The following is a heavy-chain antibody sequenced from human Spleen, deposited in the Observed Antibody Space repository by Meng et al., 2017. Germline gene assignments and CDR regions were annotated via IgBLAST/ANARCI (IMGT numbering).Heavy chain of an antibody. CDR3: ARDLWELRYKAPFDP. CDR1: GGSISSGRYY. Sequence: QLQASGPGLVKPSEPLSLSCAVSGGSISSGRYYWNWIRQPPGKGLEWIGSVYYSGITYYNPSLESRVTISVDTSKNQFSLKLSSVTAADTAVYYCARDLWELRYKAPFDPWGQGILVTVSS. CDR2: VYYSGIT. V-gene: IGHV4-39*07. D-gene: IGHD3-16*01. J-gene: IGHJ5*02.